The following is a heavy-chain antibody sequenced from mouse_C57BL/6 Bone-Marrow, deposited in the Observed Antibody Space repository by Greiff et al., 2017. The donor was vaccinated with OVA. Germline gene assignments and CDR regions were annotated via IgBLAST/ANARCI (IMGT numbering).Heavy chain of an antibody. CDR3: VRGAY. V-gene: IGHV10-3*01. CDR2: ISSKSSNYAT. J-gene: IGHJ3*01. Sequence: EVQLVESGGGLVQPTGSLKLSCAASGFTFNTYAMHWVRQAPGKGLEWVARISSKSSNYATYYADSVKDRFTISRDDSQSMLYLQMNNLKTEDTAMYYCVRGAYWGQGTLVTVSA. CDR1: GFTFNTYA.